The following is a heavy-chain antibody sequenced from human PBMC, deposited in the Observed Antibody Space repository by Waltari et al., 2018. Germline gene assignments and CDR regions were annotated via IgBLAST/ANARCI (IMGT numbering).Heavy chain of an antibody. CDR1: GFTVSSNY. CDR2: IYSCGST. Sequence: EVQLVESGGGLIQPGGSLRLSCAASGFTVSSNYMSWVRLAPGKGLEGVSVIYSCGSTYYADSVKGRFTISRDNSKNTLYLQMNSLRAEDTAVYYCARDGRGAYRDAFDIWGQGTMVTVSS. J-gene: IGHJ3*02. V-gene: IGHV3-53*01. D-gene: IGHD1-26*01. CDR3: ARDGRGAYRDAFDI.